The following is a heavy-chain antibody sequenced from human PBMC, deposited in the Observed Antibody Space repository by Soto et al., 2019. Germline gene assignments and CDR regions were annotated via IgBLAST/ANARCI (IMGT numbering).Heavy chain of an antibody. CDR1: GFSVSRNY. CDR3: ARDPGRL. V-gene: IGHV3-53*02. D-gene: IGHD3-10*01. J-gene: IGHJ4*02. Sequence: QLVETGGGLIQPGTSLTLSCAASGFSVSRNYMTWVRQAPGKGLEWVSFVYSGGATFYADSVKGRFILSRDDSQNTMYLQMNNLRAEDTAVYYCARDPGRLWGRGSLVTVAS. CDR2: VYSGGAT.